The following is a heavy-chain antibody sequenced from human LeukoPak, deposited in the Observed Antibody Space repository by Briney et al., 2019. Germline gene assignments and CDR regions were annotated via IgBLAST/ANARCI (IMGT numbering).Heavy chain of an antibody. Sequence: SETLSLTCTVSGGSISSGSYYWSWIRQPAGEGLEWIGRIYTSGSTNYNPSLKSRVTISVDTSKNQFSLKLSSVTAADTAVYYCAREFCTGGSCYVEYFQPWGQGTLVTVSS. J-gene: IGHJ1*01. D-gene: IGHD2-15*01. V-gene: IGHV4-61*02. CDR3: AREFCTGGSCYVEYFQP. CDR1: GGSISSGSYY. CDR2: IYTSGST.